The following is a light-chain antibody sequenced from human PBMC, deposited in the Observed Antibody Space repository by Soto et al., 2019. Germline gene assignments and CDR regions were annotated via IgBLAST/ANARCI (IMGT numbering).Light chain of an antibody. V-gene: IGKV3-20*01. J-gene: IGKJ1*01. CDR2: SVS. Sequence: EIVLTQSPGTLSLSPGERATLSCRASQSVSSNYLAWYQQKPGQAPRLLIYSVSTSATGIPDGFSGSGSGTHFTLTMTRLEPEDFAVYYCQQYGGSPSCTFGQETKVEI. CDR3: QQYGGSPSCT. CDR1: QSVSSNY.